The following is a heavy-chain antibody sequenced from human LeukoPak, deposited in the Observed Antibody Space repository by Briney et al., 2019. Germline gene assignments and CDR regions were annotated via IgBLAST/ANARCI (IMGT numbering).Heavy chain of an antibody. CDR3: AKNRGDGYNTFDC. J-gene: IGHJ4*02. CDR1: GFSFKDTW. CDR2: TYTSDTT. Sequence: PGGSLRLSCAASGFSFKDTWMTWVRQAPGKGLEWVSSTYTSDTTYYADSVKGRFTISRDSSKNTLYLQMNTLRAEDTAVYYCAKNRGDGYNTFDCWGQGTLVTVSS. D-gene: IGHD5-24*01. V-gene: IGHV3-53*01.